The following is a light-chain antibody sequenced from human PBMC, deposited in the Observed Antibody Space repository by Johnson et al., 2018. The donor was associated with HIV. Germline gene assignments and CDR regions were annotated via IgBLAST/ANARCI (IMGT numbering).Light chain of an antibody. V-gene: IGLV1-51*01. J-gene: IGLJ1*01. CDR2: DNN. CDR1: TSNIGNNY. Sequence: QAVLTQPPSVSAAPGQKVTISCSGSTSNIGNNYVSWYQQLPGTAPKLLIYDNNKRPSGIPDRFSGSKSGTSATLGITGLQTGDEAEYYCETWDSSLSGYYVFGTGTKLTVL. CDR3: ETWDSSLSGYYV.